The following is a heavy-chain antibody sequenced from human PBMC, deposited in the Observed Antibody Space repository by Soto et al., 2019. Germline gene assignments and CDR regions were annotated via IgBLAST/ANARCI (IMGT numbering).Heavy chain of an antibody. Sequence: SETLSLTCSVSGGSISSDDYYWSWIRQHPGKGLEWIGYIYYSGTTYYNPSLKSRVSMSVDTSKNQFSLKLSSVTAADTAVYYCAREGNFYASTWSPDYWGQGTLVTVS. J-gene: IGHJ4*02. CDR2: IYYSGTT. CDR1: GGSISSDDYY. CDR3: AREGNFYASTWSPDY. V-gene: IGHV4-31*03. D-gene: IGHD6-13*01.